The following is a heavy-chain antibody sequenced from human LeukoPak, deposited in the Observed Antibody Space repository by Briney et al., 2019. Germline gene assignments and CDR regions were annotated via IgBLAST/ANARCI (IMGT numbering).Heavy chain of an antibody. V-gene: IGHV3-23*01. CDR1: GGSISSYY. CDR2: ISGSGGST. Sequence: ETLSLTCTVSGGSISSYYWSWVRQAPGKGLEWVSAISGSGGSTYYADSVKGRFTISRDNSKNTLYLQMNSLRAEDTAVYYCAKDRAAAGTRWFDPWGQGTLVTVSS. J-gene: IGHJ5*02. D-gene: IGHD6-13*01. CDR3: AKDRAAAGTRWFDP.